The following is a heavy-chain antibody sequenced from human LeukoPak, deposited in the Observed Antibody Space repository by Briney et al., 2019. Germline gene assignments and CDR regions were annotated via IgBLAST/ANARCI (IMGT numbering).Heavy chain of an antibody. V-gene: IGHV1-18*01. Sequence: ASVKVSCKASGFTFTRYSITWVRQAPGKGHEWLGWISDYNGNTNYAQKYQVRVTMTTDTSTRTAYMELRSLRSDDTAVYYCARVVRSDSFDYDYYYAMDVWGQGTTVTVSS. CDR2: ISDYNGNT. D-gene: IGHD2-8*01. CDR3: ARVVRSDSFDYDYYYAMDV. J-gene: IGHJ6*02. CDR1: GFTFTRYS.